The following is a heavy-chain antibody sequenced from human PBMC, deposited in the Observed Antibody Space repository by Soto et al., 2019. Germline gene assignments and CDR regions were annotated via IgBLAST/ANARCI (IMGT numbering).Heavy chain of an antibody. CDR2: IYPSGST. D-gene: IGHD2-15*01. CDR3: ARANICSGGRCRFDY. J-gene: IGHJ4*02. V-gene: IGHV4-4*07. CDR1: GGSISSYY. Sequence: SETLSLTCTVSGGSISSYYWNWIRQPAGKGLEWIGRIYPSGSTNYNPSLKSRVTMSEETSRNQFSLKLSSVTAADTAVYYCARANICSGGRCRFDYWGQGALVTVSS.